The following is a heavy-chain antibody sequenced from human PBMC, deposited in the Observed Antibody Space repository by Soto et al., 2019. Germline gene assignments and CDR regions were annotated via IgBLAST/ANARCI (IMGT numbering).Heavy chain of an antibody. CDR1: GGTFSSYA. D-gene: IGHD2-15*01. Sequence: QVQLVQSGAEVKKPGSSVKVSCKAPGGTFSSYAISWVRQAPGQGLEWMGGIIPIFGTAKYAQKFQGRVTITADESPSTGYMELSSLRSEDTAVYYCARSQGGSSSLDLYYSYYYGMDGWGQGTTVTVSS. CDR2: IIPIFGTA. V-gene: IGHV1-69*01. CDR3: ARSQGGSSSLDLYYSYYYGMDG. J-gene: IGHJ6*02.